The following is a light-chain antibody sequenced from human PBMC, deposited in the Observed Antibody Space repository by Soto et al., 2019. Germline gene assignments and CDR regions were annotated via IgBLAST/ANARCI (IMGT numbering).Light chain of an antibody. Sequence: SYELTQPPSVSVAPGKTASITCGGNNIGGKGVHWYQQKPGQAPVLVIYFDSVRPSGIPERFSGSNAGNTATLTVSRVEAGDGADYYCQVWDSSGDRVVFGGGTKLTVL. CDR2: FDS. J-gene: IGLJ2*01. CDR3: QVWDSSGDRVV. V-gene: IGLV3-21*04. CDR1: NIGGKG.